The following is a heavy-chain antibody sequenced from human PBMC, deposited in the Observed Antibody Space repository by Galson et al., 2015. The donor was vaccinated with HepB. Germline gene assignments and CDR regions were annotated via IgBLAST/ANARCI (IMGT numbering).Heavy chain of an antibody. CDR2: INPSGGST. Sequence: SVKVSCRASGYTFTSYYMHWVRQAPGQGLEWVGIINPSGGSTSYAQKFQGRVTMTRDTSTSTVYMELSSLRSEDTAVYYCARGPIKNSSGYPFDCWGQGTLVTVSS. J-gene: IGHJ4*02. CDR3: ARGPIKNSSGYPFDC. D-gene: IGHD3-22*01. V-gene: IGHV1-46*01. CDR1: GYTFTSYY.